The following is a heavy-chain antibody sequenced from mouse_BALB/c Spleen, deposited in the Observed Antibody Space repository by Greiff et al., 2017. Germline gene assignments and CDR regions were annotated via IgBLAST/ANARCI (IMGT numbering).Heavy chain of an antibody. Sequence: QVQLKESGPGLVAPSQSLSITCTVSGFSLTSYGVHWVRQPPGKGLEWLGVIWAGGSTNYNSALMSRLSISKDNSKSQVFLKMNSLQTDDTAMYYCARVRGIYYDYDESFYYAMDYWGQGTSVTVSS. J-gene: IGHJ4*01. CDR1: GFSLTSYG. D-gene: IGHD2-4*01. CDR2: IWAGGST. V-gene: IGHV2-9*02. CDR3: ARVRGIYYDYDESFYYAMDY.